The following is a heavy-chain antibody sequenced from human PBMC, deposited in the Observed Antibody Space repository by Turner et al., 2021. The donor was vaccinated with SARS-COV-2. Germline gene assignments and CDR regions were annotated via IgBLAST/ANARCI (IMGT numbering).Heavy chain of an antibody. V-gene: IGHV4-39*01. CDR1: AVSITSNSHY. Sequence: QLLVQESGPALVKPSETLSLPSPVPAVSITSNSHYWGWVRQPPGKGLEWIGITYYPGGSYYNPSLRGRVTISVDPSQNQFSLILRSVTAADTAVYYCVTSVRRSGYFQRWGQGSLVSVSS. CDR3: VTSVRRSGYFQR. CDR2: TYYPGGS. J-gene: IGHJ1*01.